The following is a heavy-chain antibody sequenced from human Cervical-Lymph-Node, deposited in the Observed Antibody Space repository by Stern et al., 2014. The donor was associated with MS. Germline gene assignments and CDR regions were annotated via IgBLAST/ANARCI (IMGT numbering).Heavy chain of an antibody. Sequence: QVQLVESGSQVRKPGASVKVSCQASGYTFISYDIFWVRQATGQGLGWLGWMNPNNANTGHAQKFQGRVTMTRNISISTAYMELSSLRSDDTAVYYCVRGGFSYGYGLDAWGQGTAVIVSS. V-gene: IGHV1-8*01. CDR2: MNPNNANT. CDR3: VRGGFSYGYGLDA. J-gene: IGHJ6*02. D-gene: IGHD5-18*01. CDR1: GYTFISYD.